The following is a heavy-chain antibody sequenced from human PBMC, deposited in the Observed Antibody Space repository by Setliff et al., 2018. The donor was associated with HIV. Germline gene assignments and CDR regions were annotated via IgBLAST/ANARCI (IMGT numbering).Heavy chain of an antibody. CDR1: GFNFGTSW. CDR3: ARRVLNSYGYRWFDP. D-gene: IGHD5-18*01. J-gene: IGHJ5*02. V-gene: IGHV5-51*01. Sequence: PGESLKISCQGSGFNFGTSWIGWVRQMPGKGLEWMGIIYPDDSETRYSPSFQGQVTMSADKSITTAYLQWSSLKASDTAMYYCARRVLNSYGYRWFDPWGQGTLVTVSS. CDR2: IYPDDSET.